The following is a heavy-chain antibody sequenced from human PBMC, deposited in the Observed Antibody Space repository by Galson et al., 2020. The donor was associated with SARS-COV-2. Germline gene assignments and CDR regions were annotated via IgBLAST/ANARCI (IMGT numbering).Heavy chain of an antibody. CDR1: GFSLRNYG. CDR2: IWYDGSNK. D-gene: IGHD6-13*01. CDR3: ATDVTASVATDY. Sequence: GEYLKIFCAASGFSLRNYGMHWVRQAPGKGLDWVAFIWYDGSNKYYADSVKGRFTISRDNSKNTLYLQMSSLRVEDTAVYYCATDVTASVATDYWGQGTLVAVSS. J-gene: IGHJ4*02. V-gene: IGHV3-30*02.